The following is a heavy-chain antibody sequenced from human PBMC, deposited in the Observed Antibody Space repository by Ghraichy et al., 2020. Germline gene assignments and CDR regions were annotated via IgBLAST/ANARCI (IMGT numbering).Heavy chain of an antibody. D-gene: IGHD2-15*01. V-gene: IGHV4-34*01. CDR1: GGSFSGYY. Sequence: SETLSLTCAVYGGSFSGYYWSWIRQPPGKGLEWIGEINHSGSTNYNPSLKSRVTISVDTSKNQFSLKLSSVTAADTAVYYCARGLALVVAVEAFDIWGQGTMVTVSS. CDR2: INHSGST. CDR3: ARGLALVVAVEAFDI. J-gene: IGHJ3*02.